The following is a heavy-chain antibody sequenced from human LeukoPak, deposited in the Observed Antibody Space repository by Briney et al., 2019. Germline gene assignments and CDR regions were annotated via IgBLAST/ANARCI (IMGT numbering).Heavy chain of an antibody. CDR2: IYYSGST. J-gene: IGHJ4*02. CDR3: ARGGAAAGTFDY. V-gene: IGHV4-59*01. Sequence: SETLSLTCTVAGGSISSYYWSWIRQPPGKGLEWIGYIYYSGSTNYNPSLKSRVTISVDTSKNQFSLKLSSVTAADTAVYYCARGGAAAGTFDYWGQGTLVTVSS. CDR1: GGSISSYY. D-gene: IGHD6-13*01.